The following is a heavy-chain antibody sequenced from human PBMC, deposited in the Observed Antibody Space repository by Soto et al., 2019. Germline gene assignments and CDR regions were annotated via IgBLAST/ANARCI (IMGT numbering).Heavy chain of an antibody. J-gene: IGHJ4*02. CDR1: GFTFDDYA. CDR2: ISWDGGST. V-gene: IGHV3-43D*03. Sequence: GGSLRLSCAASGFTFDDYAMHWVRQAPGKGLEWVSLISWDGGSTYYADSVKGRFTISRDNSKNSLYLQMNSLRAEDTALYYCAKGGCSSTSCYREFDYWGQGTLVTVSS. CDR3: AKGGCSSTSCYREFDY. D-gene: IGHD2-2*01.